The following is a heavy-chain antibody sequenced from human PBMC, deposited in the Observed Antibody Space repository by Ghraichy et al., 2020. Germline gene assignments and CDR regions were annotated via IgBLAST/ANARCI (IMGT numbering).Heavy chain of an antibody. CDR2: IYYNGNTNYHPT. D-gene: IGHD3-16*01. V-gene: IGHV4-61*08. CDR1: GDSVSSDDYY. Sequence: SETLSLTCTVSGDSVSSDDYYWNWIRQPPGKRLEWLGYIYYNGNTNYHPTNYSPSLKSRITISIDTSTNPFSLNLTSMTASYTAVYYFSRGAPPDHWGQGIRVAVSS. J-gene: IGHJ4*03. CDR3: SRGAPPDH.